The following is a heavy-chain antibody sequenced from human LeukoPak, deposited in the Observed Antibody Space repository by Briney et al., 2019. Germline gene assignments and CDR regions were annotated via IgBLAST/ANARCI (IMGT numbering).Heavy chain of an antibody. CDR3: ARAASYSSSGKTRKNYYFDY. CDR2: MNPNSGNT. V-gene: IGHV1-8*01. D-gene: IGHD6-13*01. Sequence: ASVKVSCKASGYTFTSYDINWVRQATGQGLEWMGWMNPNSGNTGYAQKFQGRVTMTRNTSISTAYMELSSLRSEDTAVYYCARAASYSSSGKTRKNYYFDYWAREPWSPSPQ. CDR1: GYTFTSYD. J-gene: IGHJ4*02.